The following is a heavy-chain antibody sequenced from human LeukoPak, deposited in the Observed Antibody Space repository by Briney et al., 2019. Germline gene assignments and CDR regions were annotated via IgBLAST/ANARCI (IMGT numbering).Heavy chain of an antibody. CDR1: GFTVSSNY. J-gene: IGHJ5*02. CDR3: ARDPGGLLNWFDP. Sequence: GGSLRLSCAASGFTVSSNYMSWVRQAPGKGLEWVSVIYSGGSTYYADSVKGRFTISRDNSKNTLYLQMNSLRAEDTAVYYCARDPGGLLNWFDPWGQGTLVTVSS. D-gene: IGHD3-16*01. CDR2: IYSGGST. V-gene: IGHV3-66*01.